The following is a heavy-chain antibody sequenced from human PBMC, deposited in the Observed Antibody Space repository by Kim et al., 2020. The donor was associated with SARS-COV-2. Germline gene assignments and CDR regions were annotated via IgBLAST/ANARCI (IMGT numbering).Heavy chain of an antibody. J-gene: IGHJ6*02. CDR1: GGSISSSNW. D-gene: IGHD4-4*01. CDR3: ARFPATIATDYYYYGMDV. V-gene: IGHV4-4*02. Sequence: SETLSLTCAVSGGSISSSNWWSWVRQPPGKGLELIGEIYHSGSTNYNPSLKSRVTISVDKSKNQFSLKLSSVTAADTAVYYCARFPATIATDYYYYGMDVWGQGTTVTVSS. CDR2: IYHSGST.